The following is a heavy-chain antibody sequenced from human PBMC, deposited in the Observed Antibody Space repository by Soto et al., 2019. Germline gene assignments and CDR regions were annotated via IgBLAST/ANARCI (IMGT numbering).Heavy chain of an antibody. D-gene: IGHD5-12*01. J-gene: IGHJ4*02. Sequence: QVQLQESGPGLVKPSQTLSLSCTVSGGSLSSGGYYWSWIRQHPGPGLEWIGFIYYSGSTYYNPSLKSRVTISVATSQNQFSLKLSSGTAADTAVYYCARDTQRGYSGYFDSWGQGTMVTVSS. CDR2: IYYSGST. V-gene: IGHV4-31*03. CDR3: ARDTQRGYSGYFDS. CDR1: GGSLSSGGYY.